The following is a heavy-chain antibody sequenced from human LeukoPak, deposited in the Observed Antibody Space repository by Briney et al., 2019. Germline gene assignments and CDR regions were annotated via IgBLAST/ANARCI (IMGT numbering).Heavy chain of an antibody. CDR2: ISKSSTYI. CDR1: GFTFRDYT. CDR3: AREVVIVVEPAANTIDY. D-gene: IGHD2-2*01. V-gene: IGHV3-21*01. J-gene: IGHJ4*02. Sequence: KAGGSLRLSCVASGFTFRDYTMNWVRQAPGKGLEWVSAISKSSTYIKYAGSVKGRFTVSRDNAKNSLFLQMNSLRVEDTAVYYCAREVVIVVEPAANTIDYWGQGTLVTVSS.